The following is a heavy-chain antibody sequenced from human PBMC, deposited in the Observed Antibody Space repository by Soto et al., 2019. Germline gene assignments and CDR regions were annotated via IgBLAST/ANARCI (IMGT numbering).Heavy chain of an antibody. D-gene: IGHD2-15*01. Sequence: QLQLQESGPGLVKPSGTLSLTCAVSSGTISSSNWWNWVRQPPGKGLEWIGEINQSGSPNYNPSLRSRVTISVDKAKSQFFLKLSSVTAADTAIYYCAGLGMVAAHREFDPWGQGTLVTVSS. V-gene: IGHV4-4*02. CDR1: SGTISSSNW. CDR2: INQSGSP. J-gene: IGHJ5*02. CDR3: AGLGMVAAHREFDP.